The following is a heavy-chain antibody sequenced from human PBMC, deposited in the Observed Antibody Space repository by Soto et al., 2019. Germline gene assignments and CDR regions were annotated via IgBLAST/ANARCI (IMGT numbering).Heavy chain of an antibody. CDR1: GYRFNTYG. V-gene: IGHV1-18*01. CDR2: ITAYNGHT. D-gene: IGHD2-15*01. CDR3: ARGQGEYCSGGSCYANYYYHGLDV. Sequence: GASVKVSCKASGYRFNTYGITWVRQAPGQGLEWMGWITAYNGHTNSAQKLQDRVTMTTDISTSTAYMELRSLRSDDTAVYYCARGQGEYCSGGSCYANYYYHGLDVWGQGTTVTAP. J-gene: IGHJ6*02.